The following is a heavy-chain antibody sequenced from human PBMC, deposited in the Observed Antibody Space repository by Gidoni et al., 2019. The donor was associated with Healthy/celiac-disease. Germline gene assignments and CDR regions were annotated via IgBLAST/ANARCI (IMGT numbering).Heavy chain of an antibody. CDR3: AREYPYYDILTGYYQPYYFDY. CDR1: GYTFTSDG. J-gene: IGHJ4*02. Sequence: QVQLVQSGAEVMKPGASVKVSCKASGYTFTSDGIRWVRQAPGQGLEWMGWISAYNGNTNYAQKLQGRVTMTTDTSTSTAYMELRSLGSDDTAVYYCAREYPYYDILTGYYQPYYFDYWGQGTLVTVSS. CDR2: ISAYNGNT. D-gene: IGHD3-9*01. V-gene: IGHV1-18*01.